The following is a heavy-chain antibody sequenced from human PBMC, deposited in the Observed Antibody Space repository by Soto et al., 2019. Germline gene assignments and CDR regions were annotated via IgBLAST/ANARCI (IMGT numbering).Heavy chain of an antibody. Sequence: PSETLSLTCTVSGDSISSDYWSWIRQPPGKGLEWIGEISPSGPTNYSPSLKSRVSISVDTSKNQFSLNLTSLTAADTAVYYCARAPKVSGSAQTRPDFWGQGSLVTVSS. J-gene: IGHJ4*02. CDR1: GDSISSDY. CDR2: ISPSGPT. V-gene: IGHV4-34*01. CDR3: ARAPKVSGSAQTRPDF. D-gene: IGHD6-6*01.